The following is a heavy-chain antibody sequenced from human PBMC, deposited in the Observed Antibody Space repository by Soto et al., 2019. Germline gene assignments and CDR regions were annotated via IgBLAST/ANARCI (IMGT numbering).Heavy chain of an antibody. CDR3: ARGRPSFFWSGYYTTLFDY. J-gene: IGHJ4*02. CDR2: IIPIFGTA. D-gene: IGHD3-3*01. V-gene: IGHV1-69*13. CDR1: GGTFSSYA. Sequence: SVKVSCKASGGTFSSYAISWVRQAPGQGLEWMGGIIPIFGTANYAQKFQGRVTITADESTSTAYMELSSLRSEDTAVYYCARGRPSFFWSGYYTTLFDYWGQGTLVTVSS.